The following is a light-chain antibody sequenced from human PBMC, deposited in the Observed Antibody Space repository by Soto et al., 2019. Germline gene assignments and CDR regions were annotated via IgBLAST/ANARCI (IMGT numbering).Light chain of an antibody. CDR1: SSDVGGYNY. V-gene: IGLV2-14*01. CDR3: GTWDSSLSVVDV. J-gene: IGLJ1*01. Sequence: QSALTQPASVSGSPGQSITISCTGTSSDVGGYNYVSWYQQHPGKAPKLMIYEVSNRPSGIPDRFSGSKSGTSATLGITGLQTGDEADYYCGTWDSSLSVVDVFGTGTKVTVL. CDR2: EVS.